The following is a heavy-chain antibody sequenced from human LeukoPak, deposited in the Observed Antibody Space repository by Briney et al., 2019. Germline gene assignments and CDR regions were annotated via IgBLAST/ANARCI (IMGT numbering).Heavy chain of an antibody. CDR2: ISAYNGNT. Sequence: ASEKVSCKASGYTFTSYGISWVRQAPGQGLEWMGWISAYNGNTNYAQKLQGRVTMTSDTSTSTVYMELRSLISDDTAVYYCARGATKVTSVIHMDVWGKGTTVIVS. CDR1: GYTFTSYG. J-gene: IGHJ6*03. CDR3: ARGATKVTSVIHMDV. V-gene: IGHV1-18*01. D-gene: IGHD4-17*01.